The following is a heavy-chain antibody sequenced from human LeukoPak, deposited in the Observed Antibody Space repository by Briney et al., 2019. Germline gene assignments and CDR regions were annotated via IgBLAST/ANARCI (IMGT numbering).Heavy chain of an antibody. J-gene: IGHJ4*02. CDR3: ARDLGTWDASVVFNSIDY. D-gene: IGHD1-7*01. CDR2: IYYSGST. Sequence: SETLSLTCTVSGGSISSSSYYWGWIRQPPGKGLEWIGSIYYSGSTYYNPSLKSRVTISVDTSKNQFSLKLSSVTAADTAVYYCARDLGTWDASVVFNSIDYWGQGTLVTVSS. V-gene: IGHV4-39*07. CDR1: GGSISSSSYY.